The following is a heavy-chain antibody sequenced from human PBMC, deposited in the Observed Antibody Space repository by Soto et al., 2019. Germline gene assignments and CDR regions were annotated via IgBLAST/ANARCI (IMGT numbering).Heavy chain of an antibody. Sequence: GGSLRLSCATSGFTFSSYWMHWVRQAPGKGLVWVSYINSDGTSTSYADSVKGRFTISRDNAKNTLYLQMNSLRAEDTAVYYCARGWLADTLDPWGLGTLVTVSS. D-gene: IGHD6-19*01. CDR3: ARGWLADTLDP. V-gene: IGHV3-74*01. CDR2: INSDGTST. J-gene: IGHJ5*02. CDR1: GFTFSSYW.